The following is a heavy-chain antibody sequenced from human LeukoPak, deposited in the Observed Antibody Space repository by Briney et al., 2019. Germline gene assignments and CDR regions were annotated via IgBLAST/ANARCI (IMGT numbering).Heavy chain of an antibody. D-gene: IGHD1-26*01. V-gene: IGHV3-23*01. CDR3: AKALRVVGATWYYFDY. CDR2: ISGSGGST. CDR1: GFTFSSYA. Sequence: GGSLRLSCAASGFTFSSYAMSWVRQAPGKGLEWVSGISGSGGSTYYADSVKGRFTISRDNSKNTLYLQMNSLRAEDTAVYYCAKALRVVGATWYYFDYWAQGTLVTVSS. J-gene: IGHJ4*02.